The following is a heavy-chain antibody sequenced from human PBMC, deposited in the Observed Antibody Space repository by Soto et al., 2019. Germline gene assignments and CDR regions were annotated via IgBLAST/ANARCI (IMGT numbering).Heavy chain of an antibody. D-gene: IGHD5-12*01. CDR2: IKSDGTYT. J-gene: IGHJ4*02. CDR3: ATGDSXYLRTGY. V-gene: IGHV3-74*01. Sequence: GGSLRLSCAASGFTFSNSWMHWVRQAPGKGLVWVSRIKSDGTYTNYADSVKGRFTISRDNAESTLYLQMNSLRVEDTAVYFCATGDSXYLRTGYWGQGTLVTVSS. CDR1: GFTFSNSW.